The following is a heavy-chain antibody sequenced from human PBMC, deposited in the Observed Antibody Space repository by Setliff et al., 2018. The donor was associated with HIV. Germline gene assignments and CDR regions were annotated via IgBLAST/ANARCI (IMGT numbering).Heavy chain of an antibody. CDR1: GYTFTRYT. Sequence: GASVKVSCKASGYTFTRYTMNWVRQAPGQGLQWMGWINTDTGNPTYAQGFTGRFVFSLDPSVSTAYLQMNILRAEDTAVYYCARDKVVVAAGWFDPWGQGTLVTVSS. D-gene: IGHD2-15*01. CDR2: INTDTGNP. J-gene: IGHJ5*02. V-gene: IGHV7-4-1*02. CDR3: ARDKVVVAAGWFDP.